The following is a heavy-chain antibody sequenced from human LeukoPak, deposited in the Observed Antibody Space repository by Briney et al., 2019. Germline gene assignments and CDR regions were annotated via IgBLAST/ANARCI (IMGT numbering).Heavy chain of an antibody. J-gene: IGHJ4*02. Sequence: GGSLRLSCAASGFTFSHYGMHWVRQAPGKGLEWVAFIRYDGSNKSYGDSVKGRFTISRDNSKNTLYLQMNSLRAEDTAVYYCARVVISQYYLDYWGQGTLVTVSS. CDR3: ARVVISQYYLDY. V-gene: IGHV3-30*02. CDR1: GFTFSHYG. CDR2: IRYDGSNK. D-gene: IGHD3-22*01.